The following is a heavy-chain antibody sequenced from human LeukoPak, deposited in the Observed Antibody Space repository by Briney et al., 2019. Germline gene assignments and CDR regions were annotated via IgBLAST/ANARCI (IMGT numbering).Heavy chain of an antibody. CDR2: IYYSGST. V-gene: IGHV4-59*01. CDR1: GGSISSYY. D-gene: IGHD1-1*01. CDR3: ARDPGRYLPSDY. J-gene: IGHJ4*02. Sequence: SETLSLTCTVSGGSISSYYWSWIRQPPGKGLEWIGYIYYSGSTNYNPSLKSRVTISVDTSKNQFSLKLSSVTAADTAVYYCARDPGRYLPSDYWGQGTLVTVSS.